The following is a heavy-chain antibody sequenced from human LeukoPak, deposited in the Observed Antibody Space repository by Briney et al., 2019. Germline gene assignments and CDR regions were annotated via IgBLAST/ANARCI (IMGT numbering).Heavy chain of an antibody. CDR2: MNPNSGNT. J-gene: IGHJ4*02. V-gene: IGHV1-8*01. CDR1: GYTFTSYD. CDR3: AREGVDHPGFDY. D-gene: IGHD3-3*01. Sequence: GASVKVSCKASGYTFTSYDINWVRQATGQGLEWMGWMNPNSGNTGYAQKFQGRVTMTRNTSISTAYMELSSLRSEDTAVYYCAREGVDHPGFDYWGQGTLVTVSS.